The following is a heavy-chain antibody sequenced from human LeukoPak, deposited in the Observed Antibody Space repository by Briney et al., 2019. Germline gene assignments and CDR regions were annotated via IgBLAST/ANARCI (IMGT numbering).Heavy chain of an antibody. CDR1: GGSISSYY. CDR3: ARHGYNWNDDSSNWFDP. V-gene: IGHV4-59*08. J-gene: IGHJ5*02. D-gene: IGHD1-1*01. CDR2: IYYSGST. Sequence: SETLSLTCTVSGGSISSYYWSWIRQPPGKGLEWIGYIYYSGSTNYNPSLKSRVTISVDTSKNQFSLKLSSVTAADTAVYYCARHGYNWNDDSSNWFDPWGQGTLVTVSS.